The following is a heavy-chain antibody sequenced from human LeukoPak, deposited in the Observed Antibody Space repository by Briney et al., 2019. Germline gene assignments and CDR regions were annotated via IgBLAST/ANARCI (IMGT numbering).Heavy chain of an antibody. V-gene: IGHV3-23*01. CDR2: ISGSGGGGST. J-gene: IGHJ3*02. Sequence: GGSLRLSCAASGFTFSTYAMSWVRQAPGKGLEWVSGISGSGGGGSTFYADSVKGRFTISRDNSKNTLYLQMNSLRAEDTAVYYCARFTHRGYYYDSSGYPWPAFDIWGQGTMVTVSS. CDR1: GFTFSTYA. D-gene: IGHD3-22*01. CDR3: ARFTHRGYYYDSSGYPWPAFDI.